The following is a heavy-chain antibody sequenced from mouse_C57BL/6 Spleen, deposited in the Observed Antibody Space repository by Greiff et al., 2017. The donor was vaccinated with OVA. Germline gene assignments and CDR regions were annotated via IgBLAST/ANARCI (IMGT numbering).Heavy chain of an antibody. V-gene: IGHV1-59*01. J-gene: IGHJ4*01. Sequence: QVQLQQPGAELVRPGTSVKLSCKASGYTFTSYWMHWVKQRPGQGLEWIGVIDPSDSYTNYNQKFKGKATLTVDTSSSTAYLQLSSLTSEDSAVYYCAREDDYDDGRGYAMDYWGQGTSVTVSS. CDR2: IDPSDSYT. CDR3: AREDDYDDGRGYAMDY. CDR1: GYTFTSYW. D-gene: IGHD2-4*01.